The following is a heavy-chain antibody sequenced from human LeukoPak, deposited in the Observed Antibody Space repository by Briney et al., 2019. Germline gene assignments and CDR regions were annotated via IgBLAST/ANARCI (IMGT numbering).Heavy chain of an antibody. D-gene: IGHD1-7*01. Sequence: GGSLRLSCAASGFTFSSYGMHWVRQAPGKGLEWVAVISYDGSNKYYADSVKGRFAISRDNAKNSLYLQMNSLRAEDTAVYYCAKGNNWNYSPSDYWGQGTLVTVSS. CDR3: AKGNNWNYSPSDY. J-gene: IGHJ4*02. CDR1: GFTFSSYG. CDR2: ISYDGSNK. V-gene: IGHV3-30*18.